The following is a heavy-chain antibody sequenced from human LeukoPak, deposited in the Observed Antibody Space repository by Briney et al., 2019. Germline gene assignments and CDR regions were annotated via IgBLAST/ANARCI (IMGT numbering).Heavy chain of an antibody. Sequence: GGSLRLSCAASGFTFSSYSMNWVRQAPGKGPEWVSYISSSSSTIYYADSVKGRFTISRDNAKNSLYLQMNSLRAEDTAVYYCAREGGYCSSTSCPPPGDYRGQGTLVTVSS. V-gene: IGHV3-48*01. J-gene: IGHJ4*02. CDR1: GFTFSSYS. CDR3: AREGGYCSSTSCPPPGDY. CDR2: ISSSSSTI. D-gene: IGHD2-2*01.